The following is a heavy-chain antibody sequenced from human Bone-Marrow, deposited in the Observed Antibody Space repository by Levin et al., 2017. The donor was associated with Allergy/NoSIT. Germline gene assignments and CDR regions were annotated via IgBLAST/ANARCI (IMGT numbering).Heavy chain of an antibody. CDR3: ATERGGSYAEH. CDR2: ISTSGAYI. D-gene: IGHD1-1*01. V-gene: IGHV3-21*01. CDR1: GFTFTTYS. Sequence: KPGGSLRLSCATSGFTFTTYSMTWVRQAPGKGLEWVSTISTSGAYIYYADSIKGRFTISRDNAKNSLHLQMNSLRAEDTALYYCATERGGSYAEHWGQGTLVTVAS. J-gene: IGHJ1*01.